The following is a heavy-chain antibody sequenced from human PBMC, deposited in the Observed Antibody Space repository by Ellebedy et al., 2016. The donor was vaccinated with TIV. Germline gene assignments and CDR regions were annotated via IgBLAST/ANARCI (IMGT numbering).Heavy chain of an antibody. D-gene: IGHD2-2*01. Sequence: AASVKVSCKASGYTFTTYAMHWARQAPGQRLEWMGWINAGIGNTKYSQKFQGRVTITRDTSASTAYMELSSLRSEDTAVYYCARDVGHCGSTTCSNNWFDPWGQGTLVTVSS. CDR2: INAGIGNT. V-gene: IGHV1-3*01. J-gene: IGHJ5*02. CDR1: GYTFTTYA. CDR3: ARDVGHCGSTTCSNNWFDP.